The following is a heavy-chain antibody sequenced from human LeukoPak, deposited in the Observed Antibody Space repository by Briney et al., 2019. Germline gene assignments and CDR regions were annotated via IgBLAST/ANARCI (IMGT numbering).Heavy chain of an antibody. J-gene: IGHJ4*02. D-gene: IGHD3-3*01. CDR2: ISSSSSYI. CDR1: GFTFSSYS. CDR3: ARGVGYDFWSGYLN. V-gene: IGHV3-21*01. Sequence: GGSLRLSCAASGFTFSSYSMNWVRQAPGKGLEWVSSISSSSSYIYYADSVKGRFTISRDNAKNSLYLQMNSLRAEDTAAYYCARGVGYDFWSGYLNWGQGTLVTVSS.